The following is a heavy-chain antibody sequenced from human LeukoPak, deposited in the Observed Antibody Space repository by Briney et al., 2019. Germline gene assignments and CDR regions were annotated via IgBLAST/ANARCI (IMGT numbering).Heavy chain of an antibody. CDR3: ARQIGSGPYFDY. V-gene: IGHV4-59*08. CDR1: GASISSYY. J-gene: IGHJ4*02. Sequence: SETLFLTCTVSGASISSYYWGWIRQPPGKGLEWIGYIYNSGSTNYNTSLKSRVTISGDTSKNQFSLKLSSVTAADTAVYYCARQIGSGPYFDYWGQGTLVTVSS. D-gene: IGHD3-10*01. CDR2: IYNSGST.